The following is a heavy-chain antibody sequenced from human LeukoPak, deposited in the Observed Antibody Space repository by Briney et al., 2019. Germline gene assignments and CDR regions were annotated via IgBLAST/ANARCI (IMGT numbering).Heavy chain of an antibody. Sequence: ASVKVSCKASGYTFTGYYMHWVRQAPGQGLEWMGWINPNSGGTNYAQKFQGRVTMTRDTSISTAYMELSRLRSDDTAVYYCASVQGHFLGDNWFDPWGQGTLVTVSS. J-gene: IGHJ5*02. CDR3: ASVQGHFLGDNWFDP. D-gene: IGHD2/OR15-2a*01. V-gene: IGHV1-2*02. CDR1: GYTFTGYY. CDR2: INPNSGGT.